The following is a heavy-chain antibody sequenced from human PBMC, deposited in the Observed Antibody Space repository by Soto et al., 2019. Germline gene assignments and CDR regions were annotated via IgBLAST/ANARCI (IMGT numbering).Heavy chain of an antibody. CDR3: AGDGVPTSTFRYYCFLF. CDR1: EVPFSDYS. V-gene: IGHV3-30*04. CDR2: ISHDGRQT. Sequence: HPGGALRLSCAASEVPFSDYSMHWVRQAPGKRPEWVAFISHDGRQTFYSDSVKGRFTISRDNSRNMVFLHMSSVTVEDTAIYYCAGDGVPTSTFRYYCFLFSGQSTLATVSS. J-gene: IGHJ4*02. D-gene: IGHD1-26*01.